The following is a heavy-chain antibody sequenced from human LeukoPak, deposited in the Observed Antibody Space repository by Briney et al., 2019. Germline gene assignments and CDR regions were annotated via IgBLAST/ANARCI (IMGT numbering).Heavy chain of an antibody. CDR1: GGSITSSNW. D-gene: IGHD6-13*01. J-gene: IGHJ5*02. Sequence: SETLSLTCAVSGGSITSSNWWTWVRPPPGKGLEWIGEIYYSGSTNYNPSLKSRVTISMDKSKNQFSLELTSVTAADTAVYYCAREYGSSHGFDPWGQGTLVTVSS. CDR3: AREYGSSHGFDP. CDR2: IYYSGST. V-gene: IGHV4-4*02.